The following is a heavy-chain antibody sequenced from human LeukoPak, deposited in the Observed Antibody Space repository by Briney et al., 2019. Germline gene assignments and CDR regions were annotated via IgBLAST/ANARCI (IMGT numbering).Heavy chain of an antibody. CDR2: IDSDGNT. CDR3: AKGMSGSNPYNWFDP. J-gene: IGHJ5*02. Sequence: GGSLRLSCAASGFTVNNNYMTWVRQAPGKGLDWVSVIDSDGNTYYADSVMGRFTISRDNSKNTLFLQMNSLRAEDTAVYYCAKGMSGSNPYNWFDPWGQGTLVTVSS. D-gene: IGHD1-26*01. V-gene: IGHV3-53*01. CDR1: GFTVNNNY.